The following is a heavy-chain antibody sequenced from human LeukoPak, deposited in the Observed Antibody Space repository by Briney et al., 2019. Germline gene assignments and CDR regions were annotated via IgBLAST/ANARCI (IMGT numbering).Heavy chain of an antibody. CDR3: ARSVKGYYDSFRFDP. CDR1: GFTFSDYY. V-gene: IGHV3-11*01. CDR2: ISSSGSTI. J-gene: IGHJ5*02. D-gene: IGHD3-22*01. Sequence: PGGSPRLSCAASGFTFSDYYMSWIRQAPGKGLEWVSYISSSGSTIYYADSVKGRFTISRDNAKNSLYLQMNSLRAEDTAVYYCARSVKGYYDSFRFDPWGQGTLVTVSS.